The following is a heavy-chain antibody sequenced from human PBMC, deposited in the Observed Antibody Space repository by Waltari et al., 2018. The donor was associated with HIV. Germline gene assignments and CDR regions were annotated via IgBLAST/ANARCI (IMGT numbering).Heavy chain of an antibody. J-gene: IGHJ4*02. Sequence: EVKLVESGGGRVEPGGSLRLSCVASGFKFSQFSMNWVRQSPGXGLEWVASIDRDNKETFYAESVKGRFTISRDNSEDSLFLHMDALKVEDTATYFCVRDFPGYAPIDHWGQGTLVTVTS. V-gene: IGHV3-21*02. CDR1: GFKFSQFS. CDR3: VRDFPGYAPIDH. CDR2: IDRDNKET. D-gene: IGHD5-12*01.